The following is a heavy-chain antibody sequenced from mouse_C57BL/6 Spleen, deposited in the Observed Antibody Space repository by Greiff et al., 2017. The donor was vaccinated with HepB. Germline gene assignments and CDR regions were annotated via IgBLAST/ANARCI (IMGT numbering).Heavy chain of an antibody. V-gene: IGHV1-76*01. CDR2: IYPGSGNT. J-gene: IGHJ2*01. Sequence: VQLQQSGAELVRPGASVKLSCKASGYTFTDYYINWVKQRPGQGLEWIARIYPGSGNTYYNEKFKGKATLTAEQSSSTAYMQLSSLTSEDSAVYFCARVGRYYFDYWGQGTTLTVSS. CDR3: ARVGRYYFDY. CDR1: GYTFTDYY. D-gene: IGHD1-1*01.